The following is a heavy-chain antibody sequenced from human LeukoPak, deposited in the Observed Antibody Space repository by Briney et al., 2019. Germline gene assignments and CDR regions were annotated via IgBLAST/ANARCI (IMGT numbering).Heavy chain of an antibody. V-gene: IGHV1-69*13. CDR3: ARDRYCSSTSCPENWFDP. CDR2: IIPIFGTA. Sequence: SVKVSCKASGGTFSSYAISWVRQAPGQGLEWMGGIIPIFGTANYAQKFQGRVTITADESTSTAYMELSSLRSEDTAVYYCARDRYCSSTSCPENWFDPWGQGPLVTVSS. J-gene: IGHJ5*02. CDR1: GGTFSSYA. D-gene: IGHD2-2*01.